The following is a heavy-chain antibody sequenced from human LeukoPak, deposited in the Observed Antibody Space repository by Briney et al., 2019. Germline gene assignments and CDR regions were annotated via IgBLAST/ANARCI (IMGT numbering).Heavy chain of an antibody. D-gene: IGHD6-6*01. V-gene: IGHV4-31*03. CDR2: IYYSGST. Sequence: SETLSLTCTVSGGSISSGGYYWSWIRQHPGKGLEWIGYIYYSGSTYYNPSLKSRVTISVDTSKNQFSLKLSSVTAADTAVYYCAASVEYSLDYWGQGTLVTISS. CDR3: AASVEYSLDY. CDR1: GGSISSGGYY. J-gene: IGHJ4*02.